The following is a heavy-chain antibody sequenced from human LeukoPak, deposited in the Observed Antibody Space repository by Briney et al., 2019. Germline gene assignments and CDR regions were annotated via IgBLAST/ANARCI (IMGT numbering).Heavy chain of an antibody. V-gene: IGHV1-2*06. Sequence: ASVKVSCKASGYTFTGYYMHWVRQAPEQGLEWMGRINPNSGGTNYAQKFQGRVTMTRDTSISTAYMELSRLRSDDTAVYYCARLTMVVSPVDYWGQGTLVTVSS. CDR3: ARLTMVVSPVDY. CDR2: INPNSGGT. D-gene: IGHD4-23*01. J-gene: IGHJ4*02. CDR1: GYTFTGYY.